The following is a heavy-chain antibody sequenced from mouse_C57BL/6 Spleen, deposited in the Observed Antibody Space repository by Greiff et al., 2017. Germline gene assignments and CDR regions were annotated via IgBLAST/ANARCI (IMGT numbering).Heavy chain of an antibody. V-gene: IGHV5-17*01. CDR2: ISSGSSTI. D-gene: IGHD4-1*01. Sequence: VQLQQPGGGLVKPGGSLKLSCAASGFTFSDYGMHWVRQAPEKGLEWVAYISSGSSTIYYADTVKGGFTISRDNAKKTLFLQMTSLRSEDTAMYYCSRVANWDAWFAYWGQGTLVTVSA. J-gene: IGHJ3*01. CDR1: GFTFSDYG. CDR3: SRVANWDAWFAY.